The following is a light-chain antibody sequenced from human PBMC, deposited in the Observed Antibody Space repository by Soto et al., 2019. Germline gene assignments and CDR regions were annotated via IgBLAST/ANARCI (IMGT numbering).Light chain of an antibody. J-gene: IGKJ4*01. CDR3: QQYASSPLT. CDR2: DAS. CDR1: QSVGRNY. V-gene: IGKV3-20*01. Sequence: EIVLTQSPGTLSLSPGERATLSCRASQSVGRNYLAWYQQKPGQAPRLLIYDASSSATGIPDRFSGSGSGSDFTLTIRRLEPEDVAVYECQQYASSPLTFGGGTKVEIK.